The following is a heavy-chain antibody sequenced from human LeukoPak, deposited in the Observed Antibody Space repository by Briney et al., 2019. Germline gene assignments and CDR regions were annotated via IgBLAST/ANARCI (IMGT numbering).Heavy chain of an antibody. Sequence: WASVKVSCKASGGTFSSYAISWVRQAPGQGLEWMGGIIPIFGTANYAQKFQGRVTITADESTSTAYMELSSLRSEDTAVYYCARGGYYYDSSGYSGGQFDPWGQGTLVTVSS. D-gene: IGHD3-22*01. CDR2: IIPIFGTA. J-gene: IGHJ5*02. CDR1: GGTFSSYA. CDR3: ARGGYYYDSSGYSGGQFDP. V-gene: IGHV1-69*13.